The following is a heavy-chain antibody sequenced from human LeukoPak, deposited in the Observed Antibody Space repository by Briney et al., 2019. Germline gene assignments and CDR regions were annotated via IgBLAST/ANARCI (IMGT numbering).Heavy chain of an antibody. V-gene: IGHV3-20*04. D-gene: IGHD1-26*01. CDR3: ARGFDGGSYYFDY. Sequence: GGSLRLSCAASGFTSDDYGMSWVRQAPGKGLEWVSGINWNGGSTGYVDSVKGRFTISRDNAKNSLYLQMNSLRAEDTALYYCARGFDGGSYYFDYWGQGTLVTVSS. CDR2: INWNGGST. J-gene: IGHJ4*02. CDR1: GFTSDDYG.